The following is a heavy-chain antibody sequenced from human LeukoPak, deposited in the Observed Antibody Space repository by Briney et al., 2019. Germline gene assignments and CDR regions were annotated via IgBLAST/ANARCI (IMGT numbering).Heavy chain of an antibody. Sequence: PSETLSLTYTVSGGSISSYYWSWIRQPPGKGLEWIGYIYYSGSTNYNPSLKSRVTISVDTSKNQFSLKLSSVTAADTAVYYCARRKKFGAFDIWGQGTMVTVSS. CDR1: GGSISSYY. CDR3: ARRKKFGAFDI. CDR2: IYYSGST. V-gene: IGHV4-59*08. J-gene: IGHJ3*02. D-gene: IGHD3-16*01.